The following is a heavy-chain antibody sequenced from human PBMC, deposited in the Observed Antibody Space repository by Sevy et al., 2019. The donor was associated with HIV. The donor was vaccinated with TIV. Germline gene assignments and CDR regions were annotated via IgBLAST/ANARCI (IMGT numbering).Heavy chain of an antibody. Sequence: GGSLRLSCAASGFTFSSYSMNWVRQAPGKGLEWVSYISSSSSTIYYADSVKGRFTISRDNAKNSLYLQMNSLRDEDTAVYYCATLYDTSGYNYKRDYWGQGTLVTVSS. CDR2: ISSSSSTI. J-gene: IGHJ4*02. CDR1: GFTFSSYS. D-gene: IGHD3-22*01. V-gene: IGHV3-48*02. CDR3: ATLYDTSGYNYKRDY.